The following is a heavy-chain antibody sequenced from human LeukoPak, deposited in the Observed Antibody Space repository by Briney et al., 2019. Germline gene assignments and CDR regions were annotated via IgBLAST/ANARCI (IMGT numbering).Heavy chain of an antibody. CDR3: ARTPSDYYDSSGYYPPPFDY. D-gene: IGHD3-22*01. CDR2: INPNSGGT. V-gene: IGHV1-2*02. J-gene: IGHJ4*02. CDR1: EYTFTGYY. Sequence: ASVKVSCKASEYTFTGYYMHWVRQAPGQGLECMGWINPNSGGTNYAQKFQGRVTMTRDTSISTAYMELSRLRSDDTAVYYCARTPSDYYDSSGYYPPPFDYWGQGTLVTVSS.